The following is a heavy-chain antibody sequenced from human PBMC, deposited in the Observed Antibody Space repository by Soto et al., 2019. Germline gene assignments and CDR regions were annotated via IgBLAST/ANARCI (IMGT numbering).Heavy chain of an antibody. CDR2: IYSGGST. D-gene: IGHD6-6*01. V-gene: IGHV3-53*04. Sequence: EVQLVESGGGLVQPGGSLRLSCAASGFTVSSNYMSWVRQAPGKGLEWVSVIYSGGSTYYADSVKGRFTISRHNSKNTLYLQMNSLRAEGTAVYYCERSSTVEMGTGRYLDLWGRGTLVTVSS. J-gene: IGHJ2*01. CDR3: ERSSTVEMGTGRYLDL. CDR1: GFTVSSNY.